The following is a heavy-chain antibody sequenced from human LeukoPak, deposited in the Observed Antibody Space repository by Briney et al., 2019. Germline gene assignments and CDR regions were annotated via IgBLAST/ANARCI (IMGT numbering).Heavy chain of an antibody. CDR1: GFTFSSYG. D-gene: IGHD6-13*01. J-gene: IGHJ4*02. CDR3: AKGGSSWYLAYFDY. CDR2: IRYDGSNK. V-gene: IGHV3-30*02. Sequence: PGGSLRLSCAASGFTFSSYGMHWVRQAPGKGLEWVAFIRYDGSNKYYADSVKGRFTISRDNSKNTLYLQMNSLRAEDTAVYYCAKGGSSWYLAYFDYWGQGTLVTVSS.